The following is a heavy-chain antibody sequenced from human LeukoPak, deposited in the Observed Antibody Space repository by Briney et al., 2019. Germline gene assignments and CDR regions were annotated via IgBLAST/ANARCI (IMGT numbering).Heavy chain of an antibody. J-gene: IGHJ5*02. CDR3: ARDRANCSSTSCYVRWVGWFDP. CDR1: GGTFSSYA. D-gene: IGHD2-2*01. CDR2: IIPIFGTA. Sequence: SVKVSCKASGGTFSSYAISWVRQAPGQGLEWMGGIIPIFGTANYARKFQGRVTITADESTSTAYMELSSLRSEDTAVYYCARDRANCSSTSCYVRWVGWFDPWGQGTLVTVSS. V-gene: IGHV1-69*01.